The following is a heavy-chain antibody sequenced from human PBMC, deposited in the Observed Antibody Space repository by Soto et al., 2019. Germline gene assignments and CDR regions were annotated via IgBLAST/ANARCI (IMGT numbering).Heavy chain of an antibody. Sequence: SETLSLTCTVSGGSISSYYWSWIRQPPGKGLEWIGYIYYSGSTNYNPSLKSRVTISVDTSKNQFSLRLSSVTAADTAVYYCARALIWREFDYWGQGTLVTVSS. J-gene: IGHJ4*02. D-gene: IGHD3-3*01. CDR2: IYYSGST. CDR1: GGSISSYY. CDR3: ARALIWREFDY. V-gene: IGHV4-59*01.